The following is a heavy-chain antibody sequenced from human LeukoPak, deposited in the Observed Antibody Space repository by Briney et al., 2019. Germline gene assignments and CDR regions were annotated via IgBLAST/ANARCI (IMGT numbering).Heavy chain of an antibody. J-gene: IGHJ6*02. CDR3: TCVDTAMAGYYYYGMDV. CDR2: IRSKAYSGTT. Sequence: GGSLRLSCTASGFTFGDYAMSWFRQAPGKGLEWVGFIRSKAYSGTTEYAASVKGRFTISRDDSKSIAYLQMNSLKTEDTAVYYCTCVDTAMAGYYYYGMDVWGQGTTVTVSS. CDR1: GFTFGDYA. D-gene: IGHD5-18*01. V-gene: IGHV3-49*03.